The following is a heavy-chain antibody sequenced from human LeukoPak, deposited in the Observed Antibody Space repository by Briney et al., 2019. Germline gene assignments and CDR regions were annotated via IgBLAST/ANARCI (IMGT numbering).Heavy chain of an antibody. Sequence: GGSLRVFCAASGFTFSRFAMNWVRRAPGKGLEWVSHINGDAIIRYEDSVKGRFTISRDKSKNSLYLQMNSLRDEDTAVYYCARPGSFGEVDYWGQGTLVTVSS. CDR3: ARPGSFGEVDY. V-gene: IGHV3-48*02. CDR1: GFTFSRFA. CDR2: INGDAII. J-gene: IGHJ4*02. D-gene: IGHD3-10*01.